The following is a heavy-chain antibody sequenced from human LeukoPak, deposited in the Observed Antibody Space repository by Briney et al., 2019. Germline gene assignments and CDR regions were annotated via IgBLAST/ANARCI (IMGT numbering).Heavy chain of an antibody. V-gene: IGHV3-66*01. D-gene: IGHD3-22*01. J-gene: IGHJ4*02. CDR1: GFTISSNY. Sequence: GGSLRLSCAASGFTISSNYMNWVRQAPGKGLEWVSVIYSGGSTYYADSVKGRFTISRDNSKNTLYLQMNSLRAEDTAVYYCARAREEYYYDSSGYYYGYFDYWGQGTLVTVSS. CDR2: IYSGGST. CDR3: ARAREEYYYDSSGYYYGYFDY.